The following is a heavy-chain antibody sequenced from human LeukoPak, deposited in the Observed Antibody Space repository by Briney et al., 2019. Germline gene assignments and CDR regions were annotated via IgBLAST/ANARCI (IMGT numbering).Heavy chain of an antibody. Sequence: PGGSLRLSCAASGFTFSSYTMSWVRQAPGKGLEWVSTITTSDGNTYYADSVKGRFTSSRDNSKNTLYLQMNSLRAEDTAVYYCAKDFKHIVVVTAPLGGFDYWGQGTLVTVSS. J-gene: IGHJ4*02. CDR1: GFTFSSYT. CDR2: ITTSDGNT. D-gene: IGHD2-21*02. CDR3: AKDFKHIVVVTAPLGGFDY. V-gene: IGHV3-23*01.